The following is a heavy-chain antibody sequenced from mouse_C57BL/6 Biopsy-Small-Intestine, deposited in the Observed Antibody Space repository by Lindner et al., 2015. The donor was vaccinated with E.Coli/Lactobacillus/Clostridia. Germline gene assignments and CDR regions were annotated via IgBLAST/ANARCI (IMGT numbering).Heavy chain of an antibody. Sequence: QESGPELVKPGASVKISCKASGYAFSSSWMNWVKQRPGKGLEWIGRIYPGDGDTNYNGKFKGKATLTADKSSSTAYMLLSSLTSEDSAVYFCANSNYYAMDYWGQGTSVTVSS. D-gene: IGHD2-5*01. J-gene: IGHJ4*01. CDR1: GYAFSSSW. V-gene: IGHV1-82*01. CDR2: IYPGDGDT. CDR3: ANSNYYAMDY.